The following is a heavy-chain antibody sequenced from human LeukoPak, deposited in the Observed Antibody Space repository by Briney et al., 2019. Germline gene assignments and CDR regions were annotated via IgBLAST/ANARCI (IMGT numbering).Heavy chain of an antibody. D-gene: IGHD2-21*02. Sequence: SETLSLTCAVYGGSFSGYYWSWIRQPPGKGLEWIGEINHSGSTNYNPSLKSRVTMSVDTSKNQFSLKLSSVTAADTAVYYCARAVVDGDRYALDYWGQGTLVTVSS. CDR3: ARAVVDGDRYALDY. CDR2: INHSGST. CDR1: GGSFSGYY. V-gene: IGHV4-34*01. J-gene: IGHJ4*02.